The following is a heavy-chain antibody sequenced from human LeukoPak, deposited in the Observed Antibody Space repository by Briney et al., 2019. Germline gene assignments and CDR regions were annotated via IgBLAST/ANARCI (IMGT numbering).Heavy chain of an antibody. Sequence: PSETLSLNCAVYGGSFSGYYWSWIRQPPGKGLEWIGEINHSGSTNYNPSLKSRVTISVDTSKNQFSLKLSSVTAADTAVYYCARGRVSSSSGSSSDYYYYGMDVWGQGTTVTVSS. CDR2: INHSGST. D-gene: IGHD6-6*01. V-gene: IGHV4-34*01. CDR3: ARGRVSSSSGSSSDYYYYGMDV. J-gene: IGHJ6*02. CDR1: GGSFSGYY.